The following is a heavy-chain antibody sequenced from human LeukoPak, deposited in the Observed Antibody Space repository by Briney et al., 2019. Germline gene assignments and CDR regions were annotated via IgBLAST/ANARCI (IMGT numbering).Heavy chain of an antibody. CDR1: GGSISSYY. J-gene: IGHJ5*02. CDR2: IYYSGNT. V-gene: IGHV4-59*08. Sequence: SETLSLTCTVSGGSISSYYWSWIRQPPGKGLEWIGYIYYSGNTNYNPSLKSRVTISVDTSKNQFSLKLSSVTAADTAVYYCARRVCSGGSCYYESWFDPWGQGTLVTVS. CDR3: ARRVCSGGSCYYESWFDP. D-gene: IGHD2-15*01.